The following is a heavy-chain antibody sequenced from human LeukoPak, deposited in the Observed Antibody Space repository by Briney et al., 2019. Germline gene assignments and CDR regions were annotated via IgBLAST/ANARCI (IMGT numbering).Heavy chain of an antibody. CDR3: ARLSVFLSLVGAGTRYFDY. CDR2: IYYSGST. CDR1: GGSISSSSYY. J-gene: IGHJ4*02. V-gene: IGHV4-39*01. D-gene: IGHD6-19*01. Sequence: SETLSLTCTVSGGSISSSSYYWGWVRQPPGKGLEWIGSIYYSGSTYYNPSLKSRVTISVDTSKNQFSLELSSVTAADTAVYYCARLSVFLSLVGAGTRYFDYWGQGTLVTVSS.